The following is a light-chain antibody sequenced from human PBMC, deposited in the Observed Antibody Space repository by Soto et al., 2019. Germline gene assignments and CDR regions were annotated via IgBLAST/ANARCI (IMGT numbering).Light chain of an antibody. V-gene: IGKV3-11*01. CDR3: QQHANLPLT. J-gene: IGKJ4*01. CDR1: HSVGNN. Sequence: EIVLTQSPATLSLSPGERATLSCRASHSVGNNLAWYQQKPGQAPGLLIYEASTRATGIPARFSGSGSGTDFTLTISSLEPEDCAVYYCQQHANLPLTFGGGTKVEIK. CDR2: EAS.